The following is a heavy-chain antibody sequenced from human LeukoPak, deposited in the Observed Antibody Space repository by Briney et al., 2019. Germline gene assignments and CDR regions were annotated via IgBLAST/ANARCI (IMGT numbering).Heavy chain of an antibody. CDR1: GGSISSYY. CDR2: IYYSGST. V-gene: IGHV4-59*01. Sequence: SETLSLTCTVSGGSISSYYWSWLRQPPGKGLEWIGYIYYSGSTNYNPSLKSRVTISVDTSKNQFSLKLSSVTAADTAVYYCARGGYSSGWHYYYYMDVWGKGTTVTISS. J-gene: IGHJ6*03. CDR3: ARGGYSSGWHYYYYMDV. D-gene: IGHD6-19*01.